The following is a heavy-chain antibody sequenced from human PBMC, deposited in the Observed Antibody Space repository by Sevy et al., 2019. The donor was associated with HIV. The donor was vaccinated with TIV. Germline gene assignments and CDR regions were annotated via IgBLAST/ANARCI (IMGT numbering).Heavy chain of an antibody. D-gene: IGHD3-16*02. CDR1: GGSISSSSYY. CDR3: ARHLAGHYIWGSYRFDY. J-gene: IGHJ4*02. CDR2: IYYSGST. Sequence: SETLSLTCTVSGGSISSSSYYWGWIRHPPGKGLEWIGSIYYSGSTYYNPSLKSRVTISVDTSKNQFSLKLSSVTAAETAVYYCARHLAGHYIWGSYRFDYWGQGTLVTVSS. V-gene: IGHV4-39*01.